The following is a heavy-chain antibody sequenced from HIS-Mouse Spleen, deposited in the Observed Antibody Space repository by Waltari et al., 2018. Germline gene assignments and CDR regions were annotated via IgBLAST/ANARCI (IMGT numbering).Heavy chain of an antibody. CDR2: IYYSGST. J-gene: IGHJ4*02. CDR1: GGSISSSSYY. Sequence: QLQLQESGPGLVKPSETLSLTCTVSGGSISSSSYYWGWLRQPPGNGLGWIGGIYYSGSTHYNPSPKGRVTISVDTSKNQFSLKLSSVTAADTAVYYCASGVVVAATAVHFDYWGQGTLVTVSS. V-gene: IGHV4-39*07. CDR3: ASGVVVAATAVHFDY. D-gene: IGHD2-15*01.